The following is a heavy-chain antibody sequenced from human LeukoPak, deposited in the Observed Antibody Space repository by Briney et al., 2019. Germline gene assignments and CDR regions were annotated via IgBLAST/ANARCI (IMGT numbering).Heavy chain of an antibody. CDR2: INPNSGGT. D-gene: IGHD3-10*01. CDR1: GYTFTDYY. J-gene: IGHJ3*02. CDR3: ARQGWFGEGAFDI. Sequence: ASVKVSCKASGYTFTDYYMHWVRQAPGQGLEWMGWINPNSGGTNYAQKFQGRVTMTRDTSISTAYMELRRLRSDDTAVYYCARQGWFGEGAFDIWGQGTMVTVSS. V-gene: IGHV1-2*02.